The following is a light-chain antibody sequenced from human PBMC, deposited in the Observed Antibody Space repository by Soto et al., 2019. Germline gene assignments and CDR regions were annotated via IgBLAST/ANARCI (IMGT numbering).Light chain of an antibody. CDR3: QQYNNWPLWT. V-gene: IGKV3D-15*01. Sequence: EIVMTQSPATLSVSPGDRATLSCRASQSVDNDLAWYQQKPGQPPRLLIYDASTRATGIPARFSGSQSGTEFTLTISSLLSEDFAVYYCQQYNNWPLWTFGQGTKVEIK. CDR2: DAS. CDR1: QSVDND. J-gene: IGKJ1*01.